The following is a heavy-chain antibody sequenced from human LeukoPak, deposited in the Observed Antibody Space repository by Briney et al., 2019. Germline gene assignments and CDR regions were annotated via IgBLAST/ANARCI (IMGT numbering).Heavy chain of an antibody. CDR3: SRLMAVPFAVGSRLDSDF. CDR1: GFTFNRYR. J-gene: IGHJ4*02. Sequence: GGSLRLSCAATGFTFNRYRLNWVRQAPGKGLEWVASISSSSGHIYYADSVKGRFTISRVDAKNYLYLQMNSLRAEDTAEYYLSRLMAVPFAVGSRLDSDFWGQGTLVTVSS. D-gene: IGHD3-10*01. CDR2: ISSSSGHI. V-gene: IGHV3-21*01.